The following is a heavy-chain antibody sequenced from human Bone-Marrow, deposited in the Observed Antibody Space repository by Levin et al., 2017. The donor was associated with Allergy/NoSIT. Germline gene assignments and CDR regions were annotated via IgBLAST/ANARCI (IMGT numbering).Heavy chain of an antibody. V-gene: IGHV3-53*01. D-gene: IGHD4-17*01. CDR3: ARVRNGDYLFPDY. Sequence: LSLTCAASGFTVSSTYMSWVRQAPGKGLEWVSVIYSGGSTYYADSVKGRFTFSRDNSKNTLYLQMNSLRAEDTAVYYCARVRNGDYLFPDYWGQGTLVTVSA. CDR1: GFTVSSTY. CDR2: IYSGGST. J-gene: IGHJ4*02.